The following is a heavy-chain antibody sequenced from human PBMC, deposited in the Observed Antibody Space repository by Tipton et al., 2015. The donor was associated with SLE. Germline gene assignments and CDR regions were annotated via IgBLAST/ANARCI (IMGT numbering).Heavy chain of an antibody. D-gene: IGHD7-27*01. CDR1: GGSFSGYY. Sequence: TLSLTCAVYGGSFSGYYWSWIRQPPGKGLEWIGEINHSGSTNYNPSLKSRVTISVDTSKNQFSLKLSSVTAADTAVYYCARLGFFDYWGQGTLVTVSS. V-gene: IGHV4-34*01. J-gene: IGHJ4*02. CDR2: INHSGST. CDR3: ARLGFFDY.